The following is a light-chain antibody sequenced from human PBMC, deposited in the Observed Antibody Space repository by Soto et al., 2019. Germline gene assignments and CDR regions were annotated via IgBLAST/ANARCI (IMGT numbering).Light chain of an antibody. J-gene: IGLJ1*01. V-gene: IGLV2-14*01. CDR1: SSDVGGYSF. Sequence: QSALTQPASVSGSPGQSITISCTGTSSDVGGYSFVFWYQHLPGKAPKLIIYEVSHRPSGISDRFSGSKSGNTASLTISGLQPEDEADYYCTSYTSTSHYVFGTGTKVTVL. CDR2: EVS. CDR3: TSYTSTSHYV.